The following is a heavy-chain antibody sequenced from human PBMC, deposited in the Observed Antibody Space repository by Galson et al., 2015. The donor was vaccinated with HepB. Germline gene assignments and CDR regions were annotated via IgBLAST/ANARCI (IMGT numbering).Heavy chain of an antibody. D-gene: IGHD4-11*01. CDR2: IKRDGTEI. CDR3: VRGAPIYSHLLY. V-gene: IGHV3-74*01. CDR1: GFTFSNDW. Sequence: CATSGFTFSNDWMTWVRQVPGKGLEWVSRIKRDGTEISYADFVKGRFTISRDNGKNTLYLQMNNLRGEDTAVYYCVRGAPIYSHLLYWGQGTLVTVSS. J-gene: IGHJ4*02.